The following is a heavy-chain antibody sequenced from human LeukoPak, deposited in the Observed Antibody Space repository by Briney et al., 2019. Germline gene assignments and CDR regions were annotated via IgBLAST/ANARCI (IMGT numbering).Heavy chain of an antibody. J-gene: IGHJ4*02. D-gene: IGHD1-14*01. V-gene: IGHV3-23*01. CDR1: GLTFSSYA. Sequence: GGSLRHSCAASGLTFSSYAMSWVRQAPGKGLEWVSAISGSGGSTYYADSVKGRFTISRDNSKNTLYLQMNSLRAEDTAVYYCAKFVGIGPFDYWGQGTLVTVSS. CDR3: AKFVGIGPFDY. CDR2: ISGSGGST.